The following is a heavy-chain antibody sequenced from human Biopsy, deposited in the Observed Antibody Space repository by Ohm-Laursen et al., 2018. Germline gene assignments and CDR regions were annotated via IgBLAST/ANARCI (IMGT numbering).Heavy chain of an antibody. D-gene: IGHD6-19*01. Sequence: VASVKVSCKASGYSFTSYYMHWVRQAPGQGLEWMGMISPKSGDTNYAHKFQGNITMTRDTSMSTAYMEMSRLRCDDTAVYYCALQSVAQMKNFDYWGQGTLVTVSS. J-gene: IGHJ4*02. CDR1: GYSFTSYY. CDR3: ALQSVAQMKNFDY. CDR2: ISPKSGDT. V-gene: IGHV1-2*02.